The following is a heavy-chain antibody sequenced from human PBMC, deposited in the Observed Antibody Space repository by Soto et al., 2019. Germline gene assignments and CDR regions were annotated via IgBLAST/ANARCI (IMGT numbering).Heavy chain of an antibody. CDR3: ARRTLRGYSYGKYNWFDP. D-gene: IGHD5-18*01. J-gene: IGHJ5*02. CDR1: GGSFSGYY. V-gene: IGHV4-34*01. Sequence: SETLSLTCAVYGGSFSGYYWSWIRQPPGKGLEWIGEINHSGSTNYNPSLKSRVTISVDTSKNQFSLKLSSVTAADTAVYYCARRTLRGYSYGKYNWFDPWGQGTLVTVSS. CDR2: INHSGST.